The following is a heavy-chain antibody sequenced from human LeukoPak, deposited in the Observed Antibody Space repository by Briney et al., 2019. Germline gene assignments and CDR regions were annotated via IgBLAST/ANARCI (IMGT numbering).Heavy chain of an antibody. Sequence: GGSLRLSCAASGFTFSSYAMSWVRQAPGKGLEWVSAISGSGGSTYYADSVKGRFTISRDNSKNTLYLQMNSLRAEDTAVYYCAKFEDIVVVPAAIAFDIWGQATMVTVSS. J-gene: IGHJ3*02. V-gene: IGHV3-23*01. CDR2: ISGSGGST. CDR1: GFTFSSYA. D-gene: IGHD2-2*01. CDR3: AKFEDIVVVPAAIAFDI.